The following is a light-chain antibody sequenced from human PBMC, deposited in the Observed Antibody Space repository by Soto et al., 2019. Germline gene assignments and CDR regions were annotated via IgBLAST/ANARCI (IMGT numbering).Light chain of an antibody. CDR3: QQYSSSLLT. Sequence: EIVLTQSPGTLSLSPGERATLSCRASQSVSSSYLAWYQQKPGQAPRLLIYGAFSRATGTPDRFSGSGSGTDFTLTISRLEPEDFAVYYWQQYSSSLLTFGGGTKVEIK. V-gene: IGKV3-20*01. CDR1: QSVSSSY. CDR2: GAF. J-gene: IGKJ4*01.